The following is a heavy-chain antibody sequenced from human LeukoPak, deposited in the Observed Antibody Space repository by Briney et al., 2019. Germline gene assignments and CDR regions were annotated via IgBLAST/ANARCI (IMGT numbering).Heavy chain of an antibody. V-gene: IGHV1-69*13. CDR2: IIPIFGTA. CDR3: ASCIASGYNWFDP. CDR1: GGTFSSYA. Sequence: SVKVSCKASGGTFSSYAISWVRQAPGQGLEWMGGIIPIFGTANYAQKFQGRVTITADESTSTAYMELSSLRSEDTAVYYCASCIASGYNWFDPWGQGTLVTVSS. D-gene: IGHD6-13*01. J-gene: IGHJ5*02.